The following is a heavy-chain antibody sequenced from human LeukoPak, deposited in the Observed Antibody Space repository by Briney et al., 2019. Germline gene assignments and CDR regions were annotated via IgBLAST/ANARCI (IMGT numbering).Heavy chain of an antibody. D-gene: IGHD1-26*01. Sequence: SVKVSCKASGGTFSSYAISWVRQAPGQGLEWMGGIIPIFGTANYAQKFQGRVTITTDESTSTAYMELSSLRSEDTAVYYCARGPPVGAPTYYFDCWGQGTLVTVSS. J-gene: IGHJ4*02. CDR1: GGTFSSYA. CDR2: IIPIFGTA. CDR3: ARGPPVGAPTYYFDC. V-gene: IGHV1-69*05.